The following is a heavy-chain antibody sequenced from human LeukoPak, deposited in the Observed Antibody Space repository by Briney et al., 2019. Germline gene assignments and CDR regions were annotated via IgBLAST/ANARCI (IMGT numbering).Heavy chain of an antibody. CDR3: ARDVAVDNWNYAVNWFDP. Sequence: SETLSLTCTVSGGSISSYYWSWIRQPAGKGLEWIGRIYTSGSTNYNPSLKSRVTMSVDTSKSQFSLKLSSVTAADTAVYYCARDVAVDNWNYAVNWFDPWGQGTLVTVSS. V-gene: IGHV4-4*07. D-gene: IGHD1-7*01. CDR1: GGSISSYY. CDR2: IYTSGST. J-gene: IGHJ5*02.